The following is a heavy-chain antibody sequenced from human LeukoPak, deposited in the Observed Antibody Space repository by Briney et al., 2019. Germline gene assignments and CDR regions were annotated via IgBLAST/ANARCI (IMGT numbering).Heavy chain of an antibody. CDR1: GYNFNNYW. CDR3: ARHAPLLRYFEGYYGRDV. CDR2: IYCGDSDT. V-gene: IGHV5-51*01. Sequence: GESLKISCKGSGYNFNNYWIGWVRQMPGKGLEWMGVIYCGDSDTRYSPTSQGQVTISADKSINTAYLQWRSLKASDTDMYYCARHAPLLRYFEGYYGRDVWGQGTTVTVSS. D-gene: IGHD3-9*01. J-gene: IGHJ6*02.